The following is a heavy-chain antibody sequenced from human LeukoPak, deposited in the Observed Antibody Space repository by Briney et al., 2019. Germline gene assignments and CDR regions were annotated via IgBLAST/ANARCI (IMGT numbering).Heavy chain of an antibody. CDR3: AKDGGITMVRGVYYFDY. V-gene: IGHV3-23*01. CDR1: GFTFSSYA. J-gene: IGHJ4*02. Sequence: GGSLRLSCAASGFTFSSYAMSWVRQAPGKGLEWASAISGSGGSTYYADSVKGRFTISRDNSKNTLYPQMNSLRAEDTAVYYCAKDGGITMVRGVYYFDYWGQGTLVTVSS. D-gene: IGHD3-10*01. CDR2: ISGSGGST.